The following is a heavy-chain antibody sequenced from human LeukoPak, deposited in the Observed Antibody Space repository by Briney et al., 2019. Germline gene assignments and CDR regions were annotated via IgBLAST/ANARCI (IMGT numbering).Heavy chain of an antibody. J-gene: IGHJ6*02. Sequence: GGSLRLSCAASGFTFGNYWMTWVRQAPGKGLEWVASIKEDGGEKYYVDSVKGRFTVSRDNAKDSFYLQMNSLRVEDTAVYYCARGHYGMDVWGQGTTVTVSS. CDR1: GFTFGNYW. V-gene: IGHV3-7*01. CDR2: IKEDGGEK. CDR3: ARGHYGMDV.